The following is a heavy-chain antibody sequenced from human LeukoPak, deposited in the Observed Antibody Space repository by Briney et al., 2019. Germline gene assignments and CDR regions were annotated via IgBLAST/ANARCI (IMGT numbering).Heavy chain of an antibody. V-gene: IGHV4-59*08. CDR1: GGSISSYY. J-gene: IGHJ4*02. D-gene: IGHD6-19*01. CDR3: ARAAEYSSGWYLFDY. CDR2: IYYSGST. Sequence: SETLSLTCTVSGGSISSYYWSWIRQPPGKGLEWIGYIYYSGSTDYNPSLKSRVTISVDTSKNHFSLMLTFVTAADTAVYYCARAAEYSSGWYLFDYWGQGILVTVSA.